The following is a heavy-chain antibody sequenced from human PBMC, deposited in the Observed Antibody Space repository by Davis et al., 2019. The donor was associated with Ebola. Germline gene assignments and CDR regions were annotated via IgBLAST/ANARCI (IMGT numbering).Heavy chain of an antibody. J-gene: IGHJ6*02. CDR2: INPNSGGT. D-gene: IGHD2-15*01. V-gene: IGHV1-2*06. CDR3: ARVVVVVAAHGYYGMDV. Sequence: ASVKVSCKASGYTFTGYYMHWVRQAPGQGLEWMGRINPNSGGTNYAQKLQGRVTMTTDTSTSTAYMELRSLRSDDTAVYYCARVVVVVAAHGYYGMDVWGQGTTVTVSS. CDR1: GYTFTGYY.